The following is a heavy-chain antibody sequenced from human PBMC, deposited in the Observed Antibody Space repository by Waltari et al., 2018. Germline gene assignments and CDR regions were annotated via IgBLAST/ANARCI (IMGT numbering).Heavy chain of an antibody. Sequence: QVLLKESGPGLEKSSETLSLICTVSGGSINPFYWSWLRQTPGKGLEWIGYIYYSGGTNYNPSLKSRVTLSADTSKNQVSLKLTSVTAADTATYFCARQVSGEPYFGNWGQGISVTVSS. CDR3: ARQVSGEPYFGN. D-gene: IGHD2-15*01. V-gene: IGHV4-59*08. CDR1: GGSINPFY. CDR2: IYYSGGT. J-gene: IGHJ4*02.